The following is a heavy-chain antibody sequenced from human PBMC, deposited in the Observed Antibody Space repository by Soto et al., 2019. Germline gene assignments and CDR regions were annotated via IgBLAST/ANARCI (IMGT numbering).Heavy chain of an antibody. J-gene: IGHJ4*02. V-gene: IGHV3-21*01. D-gene: IGHD2-15*01. CDR1: GFTFSSYS. CDR3: ARDKALGYCSGGSCYSGV. CDR2: ISSSSSYI. Sequence: EVQLVESGGGLVKPGGSLRLSCAASGFTFSSYSMNWVRQAPGKGLEWVSSISSSSSYIYYADSVKGRFTISRDHAKNSLYLQMNSLRAEDTAVYYCARDKALGYCSGGSCYSGVWGQGTLVTVSS.